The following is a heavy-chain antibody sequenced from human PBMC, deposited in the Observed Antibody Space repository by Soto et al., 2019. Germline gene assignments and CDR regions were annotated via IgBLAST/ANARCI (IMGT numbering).Heavy chain of an antibody. CDR2: MNPKSGYT. V-gene: IGHV1-8*01. J-gene: IGHJ4*02. Sequence: QVQLVQSGAEVKKPGTSVRISYKTSGYTFSNYDINWVRQAAGQGLEWMGWMNPKSGYTGSARNFQGRVTMTRDTSMTTAYMELSSLRSEDTAMYYCARVMGSVDFWGQGTLVTVSS. CDR1: GYTFSNYD. D-gene: IGHD1-26*01. CDR3: ARVMGSVDF.